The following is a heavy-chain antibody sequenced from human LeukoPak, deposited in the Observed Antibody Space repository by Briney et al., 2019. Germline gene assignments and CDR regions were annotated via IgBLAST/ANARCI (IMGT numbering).Heavy chain of an antibody. Sequence: SVKVSCRASGGTFSSYAISWVRQAPGQGLEWMGRIIPILGIANYAQKFQGRVTITADKSTSTAYMELSSLRSEDTAVYYCAREDIVLMVYAPTYYYGMDVWGQGTTVTVSS. CDR1: GGTFSSYA. V-gene: IGHV1-69*04. CDR3: AREDIVLMVYAPTYYYGMDV. J-gene: IGHJ6*02. D-gene: IGHD2-8*01. CDR2: IIPILGIA.